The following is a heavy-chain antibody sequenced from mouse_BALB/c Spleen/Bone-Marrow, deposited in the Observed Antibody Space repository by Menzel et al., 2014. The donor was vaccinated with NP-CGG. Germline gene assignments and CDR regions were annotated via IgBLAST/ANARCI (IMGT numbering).Heavy chain of an antibody. J-gene: IGHJ2*03. CDR3: ARVWYFDY. CDR2: INSNGGST. V-gene: IGHV5-6-3*01. Sequence: VESGGGLVQPGGSLKLSWAASGFTFSSYGMSWVRQTPDKRLELVATINSNGGSTYYPDSVKGRFTISRDNAKNXLYLQMSSLKSEDTAMYYCARVWYFDYWGQGTSLTVSS. CDR1: GFTFSSYG.